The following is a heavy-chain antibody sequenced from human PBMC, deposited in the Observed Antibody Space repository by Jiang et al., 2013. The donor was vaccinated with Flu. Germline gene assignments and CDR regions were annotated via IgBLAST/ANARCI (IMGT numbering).Heavy chain of an antibody. Sequence: GPGLVKPSETLSLTCTVSGGSISSSSYYWGWIRQPPGKGLEWIGSIYYSGSTYYNPSLKSRVAISVDTSKNQFSLKLSSVTAADTAVYYCAGGYSYGRQDAFDIWGQGTMVTVSS. V-gene: IGHV4-39*07. J-gene: IGHJ3*02. D-gene: IGHD5-18*01. CDR1: GGSISSSSYY. CDR2: IYYSGST. CDR3: AGGYSYGRQDAFDI.